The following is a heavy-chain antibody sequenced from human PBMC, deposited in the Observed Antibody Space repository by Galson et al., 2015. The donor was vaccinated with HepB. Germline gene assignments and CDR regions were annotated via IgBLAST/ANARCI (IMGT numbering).Heavy chain of an antibody. CDR1: GYTFTGYY. CDR3: ASIRPDYSNYVSDY. V-gene: IGHV1-2*02. CDR2: INPNSGGT. Sequence: SCKASGYTFTGYYMHWVRQAPGQGLEWMGWINPNSGGTNYAQKFQGRVTMTRDTSISTAYMELSRLRSDDTAVYYCASIRPDYSNYVSDYWGQGTLVTVSS. J-gene: IGHJ4*02. D-gene: IGHD4-11*01.